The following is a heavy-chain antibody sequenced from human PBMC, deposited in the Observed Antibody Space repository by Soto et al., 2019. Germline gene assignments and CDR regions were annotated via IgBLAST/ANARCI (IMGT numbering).Heavy chain of an antibody. D-gene: IGHD3-22*01. CDR1: GFTFSSYG. CDR3: ASDRSRGYDSSGGFDP. J-gene: IGHJ5*02. V-gene: IGHV3-33*01. CDR2: IWYDGSNK. Sequence: GGSLRLSCAASGFTFSSYGMHWVRQAPGKGLEWVAVIWYDGSNKYYADSVKGRFTISRDKSKNKLYLQMNSLRAEDTAVYYCASDRSRGYDSSGGFDPWGQGTLVTVSS.